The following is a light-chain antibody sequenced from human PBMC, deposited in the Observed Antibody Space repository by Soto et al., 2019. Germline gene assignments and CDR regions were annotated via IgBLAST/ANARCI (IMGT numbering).Light chain of an antibody. V-gene: IGKV3-20*01. Sequence: EIVLTQSPGTLSLSPGERATLSCRASQSVSSSYLAWYQQKPGQAPRLLIYGASSRATGIPDRFSGSGSGTDFTLNISRLEPEDFAVYYCQQYGSSLGVTFGGGTKVESK. CDR1: QSVSSSY. CDR3: QQYGSSLGVT. CDR2: GAS. J-gene: IGKJ4*01.